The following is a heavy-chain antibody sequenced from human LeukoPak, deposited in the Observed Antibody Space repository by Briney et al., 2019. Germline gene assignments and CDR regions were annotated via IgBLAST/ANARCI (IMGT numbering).Heavy chain of an antibody. CDR1: GFTFSDYY. V-gene: IGHV3-11*04. CDR2: ISSSGSTI. CDR3: AREPKQWLTPIDY. D-gene: IGHD6-19*01. J-gene: IGHJ4*02. Sequence: GGSLRLSCAASGFTFSDYYMSWIRQAPGKGLEGVSYISSSGSTIYYADSVKGRFTISRDNAKNSLYPQMNSLRAEDTAVYYCAREPKQWLTPIDYWGQGTLVTVSS.